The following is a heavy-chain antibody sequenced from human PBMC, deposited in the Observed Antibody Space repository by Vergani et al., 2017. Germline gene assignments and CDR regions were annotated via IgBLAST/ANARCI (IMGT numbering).Heavy chain of an antibody. J-gene: IGHJ3*02. CDR3: ASLRVGRAFDI. CDR2: IKQDGSEK. Sequence: EVQLVESGGGLVQPGGSLRLSCAASGFTFSSYWMSWVRQAPGKGLEWVANIKQDGSEKYYVDSVKGRFTISSDNAKNSLYLQMNSLRAEDTAVYYCASLRVGRAFDIWGQGTMVTVSS. CDR1: GFTFSSYW. D-gene: IGHD3-10*01. V-gene: IGHV3-7*01.